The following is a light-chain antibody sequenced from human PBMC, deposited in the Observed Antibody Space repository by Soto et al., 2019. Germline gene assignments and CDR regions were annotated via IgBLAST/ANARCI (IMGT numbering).Light chain of an antibody. J-gene: IGKJ1*01. Sequence: IVMTQSPATLSVSPGERATFSCRASQNIYSNIAWYQQRPGQAPRLLIYRASTRATGVPARFSGSGSGTEFTLTISRLKSEDFAVYYCQQYGSSGTLGQGTKV. CDR1: QNIYSN. V-gene: IGKV3-15*01. CDR3: QQYGSSGT. CDR2: RAS.